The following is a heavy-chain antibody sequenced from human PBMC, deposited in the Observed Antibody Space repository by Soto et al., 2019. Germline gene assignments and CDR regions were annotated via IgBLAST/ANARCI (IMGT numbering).Heavy chain of an antibody. J-gene: IGHJ1*01. CDR1: GFTFSSYA. CDR2: ISYDGSNK. D-gene: IGHD1-26*01. Sequence: GGSLRLSCAASGFTFSSYAMHWVRQAPGKGLEWVAVISYDGSNKYYADSVKGRFTISRDNSKNTLYLQMNSLRAEDTAVYYCARGSGSYQYFQHWGQGTLVTVSS. V-gene: IGHV3-30-3*01. CDR3: ARGSGSYQYFQH.